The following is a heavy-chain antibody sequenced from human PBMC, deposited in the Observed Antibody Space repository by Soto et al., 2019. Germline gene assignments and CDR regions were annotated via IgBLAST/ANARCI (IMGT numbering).Heavy chain of an antibody. CDR3: ARGGSGYVWFNEF. Sequence: QEQLVQSGAEVKKPGSSVKVSCKASGGLFSSYAISWVRQAPGQGLEWMGGIIPVFSTAYYGQKFQGRVTITADESTNTAYMELSSLRSEDTAMYYCARGGSGYVWFNEFWGQGSLVTVSS. J-gene: IGHJ4*02. CDR2: IIPVFSTA. CDR1: GGLFSSYA. D-gene: IGHD3-22*01. V-gene: IGHV1-69*01.